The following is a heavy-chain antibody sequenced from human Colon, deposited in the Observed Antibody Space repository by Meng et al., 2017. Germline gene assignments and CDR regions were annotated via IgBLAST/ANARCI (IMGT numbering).Heavy chain of an antibody. CDR1: GYTFTGYY. J-gene: IGHJ4*02. Sequence: ASVKVSCKASGYTFTGYYMHWVRQAPGQGLEWLGRINPNSGGTKYGKKFEGRVTVTRDTSINSAHMELSSLRSDDTAVYYCARGIMSGNSLNPFDDWGQGTLVTVSS. CDR3: ARGIMSGNSLNPFDD. V-gene: IGHV1-2*06. CDR2: INPNSGGT. D-gene: IGHD4-23*01.